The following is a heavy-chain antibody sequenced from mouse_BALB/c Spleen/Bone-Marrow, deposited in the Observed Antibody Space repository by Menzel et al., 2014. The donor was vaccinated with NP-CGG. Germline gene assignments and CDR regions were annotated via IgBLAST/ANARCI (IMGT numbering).Heavy chain of an antibody. CDR1: GYTFTSYW. CDR2: INPSTGYT. V-gene: IGHV1-7*01. D-gene: IGHD1-1*01. Sequence: QVQLQQSGAELAKPGASVKMSCKASGYTFTSYWMHWVKQRPGQGLEWIGYINPSTGYTEYNQKFRDKATLTADKSSSTAYMQLNSLTSEDSAVYYCARRAYGGRYGFAYWGQGTLVTVSA. J-gene: IGHJ3*01. CDR3: ARRAYGGRYGFAY.